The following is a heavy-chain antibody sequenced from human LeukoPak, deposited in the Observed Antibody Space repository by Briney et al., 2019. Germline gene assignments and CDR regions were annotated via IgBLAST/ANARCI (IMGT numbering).Heavy chain of an antibody. CDR2: THYSGIT. V-gene: IGHV4-39*01. Sequence: PSETLSLSCTVFGDSISSSSFHWGWIRQPPGRGLEWVASTHYSGITYYSPSLKSRVTVSVDTSRNRFSLQLSSVTAADTAVYYCVGIYYDSSGYYLTDYYFDSWGQGTLVTVSS. CDR1: GDSISSSSFH. CDR3: VGIYYDSSGYYLTDYYFDS. J-gene: IGHJ4*02. D-gene: IGHD3-22*01.